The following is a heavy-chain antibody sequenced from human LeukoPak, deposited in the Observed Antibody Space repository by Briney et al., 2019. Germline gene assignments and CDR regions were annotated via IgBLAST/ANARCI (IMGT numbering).Heavy chain of an antibody. CDR3: AKGVRSGTYYNCFDP. V-gene: IGHV3-23*01. D-gene: IGHD1-26*01. J-gene: IGHJ5*02. CDR1: GFTFNNFA. CDR2: LTGSGQYT. Sequence: GGSLRLSCAASGFTFNNFAMSWVRQAPGEGLEWVSTLTGSGQYTYYADSVKGRFTISRDHSKNSLYLHMSSLRTEDTALYYCAKGVRSGTYYNCFDPWGQGTLVTVSS.